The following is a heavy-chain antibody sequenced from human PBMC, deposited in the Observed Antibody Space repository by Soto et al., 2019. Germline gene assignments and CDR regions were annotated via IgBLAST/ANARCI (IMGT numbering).Heavy chain of an antibody. CDR1: GFTFINFA. V-gene: IGHV3-23*01. Sequence: EVQLLESGGGLVQPGGSLRLSCAGSGFTFINFAMNWLRQAPGKGLEWVSTISGGGDAAFFADSVRGRFTISRDNSKDTVTLQMNSLGVDDTAVYYCARKVPGSTSRPDYWYFDLWGRGTLVTVSS. CDR2: ISGGGDAA. CDR3: ARKVPGSTSRPDYWYFDL. J-gene: IGHJ2*01. D-gene: IGHD3-10*01.